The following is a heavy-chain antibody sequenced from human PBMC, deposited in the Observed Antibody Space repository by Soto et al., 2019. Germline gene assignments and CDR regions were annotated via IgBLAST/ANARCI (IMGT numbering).Heavy chain of an antibody. V-gene: IGHV4-39*01. CDR3: ARGEYYGSGNYFDY. CDR2: IYYSGSI. J-gene: IGHJ4*02. D-gene: IGHD3-10*01. Sequence: PSETLSLTCTVSGGSIRSNNYYWGWIRQPPGKGLEWIGSIYYSGSIYYEPSLKSRVTISVDTSKNQFSLKLSSVAAADTAVYYCARGEYYGSGNYFDYWGQGTLVTVSA. CDR1: GGSIRSNNYY.